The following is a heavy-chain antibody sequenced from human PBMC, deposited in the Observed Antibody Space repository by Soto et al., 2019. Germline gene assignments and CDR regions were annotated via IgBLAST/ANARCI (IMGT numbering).Heavy chain of an antibody. J-gene: IGHJ4*02. Sequence: QVQLVESGRGVVQPGRSLRLSCAASGFTFSSYGMHWVRQAPGKGLEWVAVISYDGSNKYYADSVKGRFTISRDNSKNTLYLQMNSLRAEDTAVYYCAKDRVWVVNDYDGYWGQGTLVTVSS. D-gene: IGHD4-17*01. CDR1: GFTFSSYG. CDR2: ISYDGSNK. CDR3: AKDRVWVVNDYDGY. V-gene: IGHV3-30*18.